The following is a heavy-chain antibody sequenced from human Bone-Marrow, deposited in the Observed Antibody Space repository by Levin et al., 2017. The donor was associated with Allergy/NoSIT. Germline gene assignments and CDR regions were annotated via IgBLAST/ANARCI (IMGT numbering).Heavy chain of an antibody. V-gene: IGHV3-53*01. CDR2: IFSGGST. Sequence: GGSLRLSCAASGFTVSRNYMSWVRQAPGKGLEWVSIIFSGGSTYFADSVKGRFTISRDNSKNTLFLQMDNLRAEDTAVYYCARVPGSPFYYGMDVWGQGTTVTVSS. CDR1: GFTVSRNY. CDR3: ARVPGSPFYYGMDV. D-gene: IGHD3-10*01. J-gene: IGHJ6*02.